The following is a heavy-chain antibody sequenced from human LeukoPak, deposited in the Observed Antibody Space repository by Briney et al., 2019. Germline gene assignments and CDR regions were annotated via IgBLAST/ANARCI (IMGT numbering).Heavy chain of an antibody. CDR1: GFTFSSYG. V-gene: IGHV3-30*02. Sequence: PGGSLRLSCAASGFTFSSYGMHWVRQAPGKGLEWVAVIWYDGSNKYYADSVKGRFTISRDNSKNTLYLQMNSLRAEDTAVYYCAKPRSSGWSKYYFDYWGQGTLVTVSS. D-gene: IGHD6-19*01. J-gene: IGHJ4*02. CDR3: AKPRSSGWSKYYFDY. CDR2: IWYDGSNK.